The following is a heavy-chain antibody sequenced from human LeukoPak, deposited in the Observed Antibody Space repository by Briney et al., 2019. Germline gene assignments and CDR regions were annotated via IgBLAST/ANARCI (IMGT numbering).Heavy chain of an antibody. V-gene: IGHV3-23*01. CDR1: GFTFSSYG. D-gene: IGHD3-22*01. Sequence: GGSLRLSCATSGFTFSSYGMTWVRQAPGKGLEWVSVISGSGGRTYYSDSVKGRFTISRDNSKNTLYLQMNTLRAEDTAVYYCAKDIRNHNYYYDSSGYYDYWGQGTLVSVSS. CDR2: ISGSGGRT. J-gene: IGHJ4*02. CDR3: AKDIRNHNYYYDSSGYYDY.